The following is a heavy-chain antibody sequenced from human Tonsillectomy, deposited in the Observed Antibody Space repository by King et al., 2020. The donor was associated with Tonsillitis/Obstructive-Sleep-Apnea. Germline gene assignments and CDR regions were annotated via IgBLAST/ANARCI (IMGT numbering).Heavy chain of an antibody. CDR1: GFTFSSSG. J-gene: IGHJ4*02. CDR2: LWYDGSKK. CDR3: ASSGFTVTTSFGR. V-gene: IGHV3-33*01. D-gene: IGHD4-17*01. Sequence: VQLVESGGGVVQPGNSLRLSCAASGFTFSSSGMHWVRQAPGKGLEWGAVLWYDGSKKYYADSVKGRFTISRDNSKNTLYLQMNSLRAEDTAVYYWASSGFTVTTSFGRWGQGTLVTVSS.